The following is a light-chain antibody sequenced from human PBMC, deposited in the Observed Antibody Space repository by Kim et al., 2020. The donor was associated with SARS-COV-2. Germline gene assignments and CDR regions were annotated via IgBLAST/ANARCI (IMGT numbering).Light chain of an antibody. V-gene: IGKV1-5*01. J-gene: IGKJ2*01. CDR3: HQYNSLYA. CDR2: DAS. CDR1: QSISRW. Sequence: LSAAVGDRVTITCRASQSISRWLAWYQQKPGKAPKVLVYDASTLESGVPSRFSGSVSGTEFTLTITSLQPDDFATYYCHQYNSLYAFGQGTKLEI.